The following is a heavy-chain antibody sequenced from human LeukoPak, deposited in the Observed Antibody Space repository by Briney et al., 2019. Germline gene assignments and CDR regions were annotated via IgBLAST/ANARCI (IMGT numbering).Heavy chain of an antibody. V-gene: IGHV4-30-2*01. CDR1: GGSISGGGYS. CDR2: IYHSGST. CDR3: ARGNYYDSSGYPSDYFDY. D-gene: IGHD3-22*01. Sequence: SETLSLTCAVSGGSISGGGYSWSWIRQPPGKGLEWIGYIYHSGSTYYNPSLKSRVTISVDRSKNQFSLKLSSVTAADTAVYYCARGNYYDSSGYPSDYFDYWGQGTLVTVSS. J-gene: IGHJ4*02.